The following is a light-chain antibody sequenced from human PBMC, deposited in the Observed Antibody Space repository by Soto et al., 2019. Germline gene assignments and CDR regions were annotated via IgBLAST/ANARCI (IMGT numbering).Light chain of an antibody. CDR1: QSVSSN. CDR3: QQYNNWPLTWT. Sequence: EIVLTQSPSTLSSSPGERATLSCRASQSVSSNLAWYQQKPGQAPRLLIYGASTRATGIPARFSGSGSGTEFTLTISSLQSEDFAVYYCQQYNNWPLTWTFGQGTKVDI. V-gene: IGKV3-15*01. J-gene: IGKJ1*01. CDR2: GAS.